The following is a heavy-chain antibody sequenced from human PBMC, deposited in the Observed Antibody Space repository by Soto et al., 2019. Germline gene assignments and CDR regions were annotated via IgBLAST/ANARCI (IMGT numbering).Heavy chain of an antibody. D-gene: IGHD3-10*02. Sequence: QVQLQESGPGLVKPSGTLSLTCAVSGGSISSSNWWSWVRQPPGKGREWIGEIYHSGSTNYNSSLKIRVTTSVDKSTNQFSLKLSSVTAADTAVYYGASVRGEYYYAMDVWGQGTTITVSS. J-gene: IGHJ6*02. CDR1: GGSISSSNW. CDR2: IYHSGST. CDR3: ASVRGEYYYAMDV. V-gene: IGHV4-4*02.